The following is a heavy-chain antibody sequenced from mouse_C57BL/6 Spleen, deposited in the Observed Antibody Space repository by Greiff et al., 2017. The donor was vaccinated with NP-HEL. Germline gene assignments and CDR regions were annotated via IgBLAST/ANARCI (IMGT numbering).Heavy chain of an antibody. CDR1: GFSLSTFGMG. J-gene: IGHJ4*01. V-gene: IGHV8-8*01. CDR2: IWWDDDK. D-gene: IGHD1-1*01. Sequence: QVTLKESGPGILQPSQTLSLTCSFSGFSLSTFGMGVGWIRQPSGKGLEWLAHIWWDDDKYYNPALKSRLTISKDTSKNQVFLKIANVDTADTATYYCARMNDYYGSDAMDYWGQGTSVTVSS. CDR3: ARMNDYYGSDAMDY.